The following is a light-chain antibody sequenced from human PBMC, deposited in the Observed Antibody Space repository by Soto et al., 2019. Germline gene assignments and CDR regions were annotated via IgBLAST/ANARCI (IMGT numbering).Light chain of an antibody. CDR1: SSDVGGYNY. J-gene: IGLJ1*01. Sequence: QSVLAQPCSVSGSPGQSVTISCTGTSSDVGGYNYVSWYQQHPGKAPKLMIYDVSKRPSGVPDRFSGSKSGNTASLTISGLQAEDEADYYCCSYAGSYTFSYVFGTGTKVTVL. CDR3: CSYAGSYTFSYV. CDR2: DVS. V-gene: IGLV2-11*01.